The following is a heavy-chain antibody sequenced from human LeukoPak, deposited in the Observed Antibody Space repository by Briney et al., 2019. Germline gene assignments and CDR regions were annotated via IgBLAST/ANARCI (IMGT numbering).Heavy chain of an antibody. Sequence: GGFLRLSCAASGFTFSNAWMNWVRQAPGRGLEWVGRIKSKTDGGTTDYAAPVQGRFTISSDDSKDTLYLQMNSLKTEDTAVYYCTTIAPAGHFDYWGQGTLATVSS. J-gene: IGHJ4*02. CDR2: IKSKTDGGTT. CDR3: TTIAPAGHFDY. V-gene: IGHV3-15*01. D-gene: IGHD6-13*01. CDR1: GFTFSNAW.